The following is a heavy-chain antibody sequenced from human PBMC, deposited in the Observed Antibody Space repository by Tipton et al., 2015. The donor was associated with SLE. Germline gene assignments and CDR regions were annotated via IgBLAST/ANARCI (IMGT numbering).Heavy chain of an antibody. V-gene: IGHV4-61*02. J-gene: IGHJ2*01. Sequence: TLSLTCNVSGGSIISGIYYWTWMRQPAGKGLEWIGRIYSNGATNYNPSLKSRVTISVDTSKNQFSLKLTSVTAADSAVYYCARGRWYFDLWGRGTLVTFSS. CDR3: ARGRWYFDL. CDR1: GGSIISGIYY. CDR2: IYSNGAT.